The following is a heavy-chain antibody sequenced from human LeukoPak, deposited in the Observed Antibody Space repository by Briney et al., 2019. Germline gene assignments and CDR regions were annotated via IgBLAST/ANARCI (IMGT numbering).Heavy chain of an antibody. D-gene: IGHD2-2*02. J-gene: IGHJ6*03. CDR3: ARGEYLPYYYYYYMDV. CDR1: GYTFTSYD. V-gene: IGHV7-4-1*02. CDR2: INTNTGNP. Sequence: ASVKVSCKASGYTFTSYDINWVRQAPGQGLEWMGWINTNTGNPTYAQGFTGRFVFSLDTSVSTAYLQISSLKAEDTAVYYCARGEYLPYYYYYYMDVWGKGTTVTVSS.